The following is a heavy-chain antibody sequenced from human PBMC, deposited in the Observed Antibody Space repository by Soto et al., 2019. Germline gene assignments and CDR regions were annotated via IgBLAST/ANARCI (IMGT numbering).Heavy chain of an antibody. V-gene: IGHV3-7*03. Sequence: GGSLRLSCAASGFTFSSYWMSWVRQAPGKGLEWVANIKQDGSETYYVDSVKGRFTIPRDNAKNSLYLQMNSLRAEDTAVYYCAREGYSSSFDYWGQGILVTVSS. J-gene: IGHJ4*02. CDR3: AREGYSSSFDY. CDR1: GFTFSSYW. D-gene: IGHD6-6*01. CDR2: IKQDGSET.